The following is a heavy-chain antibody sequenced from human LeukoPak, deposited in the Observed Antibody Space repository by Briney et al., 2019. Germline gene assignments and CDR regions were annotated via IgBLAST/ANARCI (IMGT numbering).Heavy chain of an antibody. CDR2: IYHSGST. D-gene: IGHD1-26*01. Sequence: SETLSLTCAVSGYSISSGYYWGWIRQPPGKGLEWIGSIYHSGSTYYNPSLKSRVTISVDTSKNQFSLKLSSVTAADTAVYYCARHVSPRSYEDYWGQGTLVTVSS. J-gene: IGHJ4*02. CDR3: ARHVSPRSYEDY. V-gene: IGHV4-38-2*01. CDR1: GYSISSGYY.